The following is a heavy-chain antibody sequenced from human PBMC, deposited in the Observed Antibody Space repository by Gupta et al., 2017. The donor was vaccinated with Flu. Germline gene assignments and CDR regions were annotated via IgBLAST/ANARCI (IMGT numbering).Heavy chain of an antibody. J-gene: IGHJ4*02. V-gene: IGHV1-2*06. CDR3: VRGGAGGAGSSSKCAPLGG. Sequence: QVQLVQSGAEVKKPGASVKVSCKASGYTFTAYYIHWVRQAPGQGLEWLGRSKPDSGDTKYAQRFQDRGTMTRDTSITKAYRELSRLRSEETAMYYGVRGGAGGAGSSSKCAPLGGGGRGTMVTVSS. D-gene: IGHD2-2*01. CDR2: SKPDSGDT. CDR1: GYTFTAYY.